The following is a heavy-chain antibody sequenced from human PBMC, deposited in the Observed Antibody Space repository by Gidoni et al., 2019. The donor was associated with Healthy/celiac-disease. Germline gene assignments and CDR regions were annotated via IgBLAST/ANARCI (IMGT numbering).Heavy chain of an antibody. Sequence: QVQLVQSGAEVKKPGSSVKVSCKASGGTFSTYAISWVRQAPGQGLEWMGGIIHIFITANYAQKFQGRVTITADESTSTAYMEVSSLRSEDTAVYFCARESGSYPYFEYWGQGTLVTVSS. CDR2: IIHIFITA. D-gene: IGHD1-26*01. CDR3: ARESGSYPYFEY. CDR1: GGTFSTYA. V-gene: IGHV1-69*01. J-gene: IGHJ4*02.